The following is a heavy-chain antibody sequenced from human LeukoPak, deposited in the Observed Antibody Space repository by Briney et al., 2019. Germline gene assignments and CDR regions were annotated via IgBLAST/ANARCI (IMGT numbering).Heavy chain of an antibody. CDR1: GFTFSSYG. CDR2: IWYDGSNK. D-gene: IGHD4-17*01. Sequence: GRSLRLSCAASGFTFSSYGMHWVRQAPGKGLEWVAVIWYDGSNKYYADSVKGRFTISRDNSKNTLYLQMSSLRAEDTAVYYCASDDYGDYIGPPGDYWGQGTLVTVSS. J-gene: IGHJ4*02. V-gene: IGHV3-33*01. CDR3: ASDDYGDYIGPPGDY.